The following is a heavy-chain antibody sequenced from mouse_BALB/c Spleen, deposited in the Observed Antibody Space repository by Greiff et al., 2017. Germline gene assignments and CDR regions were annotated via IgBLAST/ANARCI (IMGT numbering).Heavy chain of an antibody. D-gene: IGHD1-1*01. J-gene: IGHJ2*01. CDR1: GYSFTGYY. Sequence: VQLKESGPELVKPGASVKISCKASGYSFTGYYMHWVKQSHVKSLEWIGRINPYNGATSYNQNFKDKASLTVDKSSSTAYMELHSLTSEDSAVYYCARFTTVVAPFDYWGQGTTLTVSS. CDR2: INPYNGAT. CDR3: ARFTTVVAPFDY. V-gene: IGHV1-31*01.